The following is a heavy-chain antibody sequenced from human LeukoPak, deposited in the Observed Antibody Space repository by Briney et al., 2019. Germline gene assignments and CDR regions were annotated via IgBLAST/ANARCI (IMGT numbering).Heavy chain of an antibody. V-gene: IGHV3-21*04. CDR1: GFTFSSYS. CDR2: ISSSSSYI. D-gene: IGHD6-13*01. Sequence: GGSLRLSCAASGFTFSSYSMNWVRQAPGKGLEWVSSISSSSSYIYYADSVKGRFTISRDNAKNSLYLQMNSLRAEDTALYYCAKDIAAAGTDDAFDIWGQGTMVTVSS. J-gene: IGHJ3*02. CDR3: AKDIAAAGTDDAFDI.